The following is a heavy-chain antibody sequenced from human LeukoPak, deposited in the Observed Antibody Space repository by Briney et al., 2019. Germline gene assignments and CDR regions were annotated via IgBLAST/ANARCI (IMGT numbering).Heavy chain of an antibody. D-gene: IGHD3-3*01. V-gene: IGHV1-46*01. CDR3: ARARDFWSGPYYYYMDV. CDR2: INPSGGST. CDR1: GYTFTSYA. J-gene: IGHJ6*03. Sequence: ASVKVSCKASGYTFTSYAMDWVRQAPGQGLEWMGIINPSGGSTSYAQKFQGRVTMTRDMPTSTVYMELSSLRSEDTAVYYCARARDFWSGPYYYYMDVWGKGTTVTVSS.